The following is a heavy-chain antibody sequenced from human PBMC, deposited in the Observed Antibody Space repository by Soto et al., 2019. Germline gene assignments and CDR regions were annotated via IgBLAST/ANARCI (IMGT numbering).Heavy chain of an antibody. V-gene: IGHV4-39*01. J-gene: IGHJ2*01. CDR2: IYYSGST. Sequence: QLQLQESGPGLVKPSETLSLTCTVSGGSISSSSYYWGWIRQPPGKGLEWIGSIYYSGSTYYNPSLKSRVTISVDTSKNQFSLKLSSVTAADTAVYYCARHNIVATAKGYFDLWGRGTLVTVSS. CDR1: GGSISSSSYY. D-gene: IGHD5-12*01. CDR3: ARHNIVATAKGYFDL.